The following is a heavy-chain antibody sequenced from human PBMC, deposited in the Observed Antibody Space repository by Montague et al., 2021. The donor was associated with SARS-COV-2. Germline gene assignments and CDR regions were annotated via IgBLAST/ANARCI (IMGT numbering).Heavy chain of an antibody. J-gene: IGHJ2*01. CDR3: AKNGGSGSLVYWYFDL. CDR1: GFTFSNYA. CDR2: IFGSGAGT. D-gene: IGHD3-16*01. V-gene: IGHV3-23*01. Sequence: SLRLSCAASGFTFSNYAMSWVRQAPGKGLEWVSSIFGSGAGTYYADSVQGRFTISRDNSKNTVFLRMNSLTAEDTAVYYCAKNGGSGSLVYWYFDLWGRGTLVPVSS.